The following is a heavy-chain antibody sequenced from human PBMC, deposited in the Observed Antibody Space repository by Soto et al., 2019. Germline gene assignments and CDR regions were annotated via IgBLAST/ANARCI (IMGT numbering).Heavy chain of an antibody. J-gene: IGHJ3*02. CDR3: TLGSSSAETFDI. CDR2: ILPMLDIT. Sequence: QVQLVQSGAEVKKPGSSVKVSCKASGGTYSTYTIIWVRQAPGQGLEWMGRILPMLDITNSAQRFQGRVTITADKSTSTAYLELSSLRSEDTAVYYCTLGSSSAETFDIWRRGTMVTVSS. V-gene: IGHV1-69*02. CDR1: GGTYSTYT. D-gene: IGHD6-6*01.